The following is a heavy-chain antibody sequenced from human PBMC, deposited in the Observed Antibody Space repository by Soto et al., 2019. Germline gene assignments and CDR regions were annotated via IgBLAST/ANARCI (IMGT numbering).Heavy chain of an antibody. J-gene: IGHJ4*02. CDR1: GHTLTEFS. D-gene: IGHD1-1*01. V-gene: IGHV1-24*01. Sequence: HVHLVQSGAEVKKPGASVKVSCKVSGHTLTEFSMHWVRQAPGKGLEWMGGFDPEDSEIVYAQNFQGRVTMTEDTSTDSAYMELSSLKSEDTAVYYCAAGGTRWLHSPFDYWGQGTLVTVSS. CDR3: AAGGTRWLHSPFDY. CDR2: FDPEDSEI.